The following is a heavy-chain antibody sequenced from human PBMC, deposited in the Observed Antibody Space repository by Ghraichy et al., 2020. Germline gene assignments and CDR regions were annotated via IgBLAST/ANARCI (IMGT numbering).Heavy chain of an antibody. Sequence: SLNISCAASEFTFSSYGMHWVRQAPGKGLEWVAVISYDGSDKNSADSVKGRFTISRDNSKNTLYLQMNSLRAEDTAVYYCAKDRWIKSKGPFDHWGQGALVTVSS. J-gene: IGHJ4*02. CDR1: EFTFSSYG. CDR2: ISYDGSDK. D-gene: IGHD5-12*01. V-gene: IGHV3-30*18. CDR3: AKDRWIKSKGPFDH.